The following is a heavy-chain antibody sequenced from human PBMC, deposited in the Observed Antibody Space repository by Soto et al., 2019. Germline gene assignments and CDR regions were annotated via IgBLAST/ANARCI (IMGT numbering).Heavy chain of an antibody. CDR1: GGYIGSVCYS. J-gene: IGHJ4*02. V-gene: IGHV4-30-2*01. Sequence: SETLCVTCAVAGGYIGSVCYSWSWIRQPPGKGLEWIGYIYHSGSTYYNPSLKSRVTISVDRSKNQFSLKLSSVTAADTAVYYCARVPAYWGQGTLVTVSS. CDR2: IYHSGST. CDR3: ARVPAY.